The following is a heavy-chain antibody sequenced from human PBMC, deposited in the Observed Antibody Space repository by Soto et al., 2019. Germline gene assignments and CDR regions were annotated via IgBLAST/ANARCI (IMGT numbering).Heavy chain of an antibody. D-gene: IGHD6-13*01. J-gene: IGHJ6*02. CDR2: ISYDGSNK. CDR1: GFTFSSYA. CDR3: ARRRVMRAAGTPYYYYYYGMDV. V-gene: IGHV3-30-3*01. Sequence: GGSLRLSCAASGFTFSSYAMHWVRQAPGKGLEWVAVISYDGSNKYYADSVKGRFTISRDNSKNTLYLQMNGLRAEDTAVYYCARRRVMRAAGTPYYYYYYGMDVWGQGTTVTVSS.